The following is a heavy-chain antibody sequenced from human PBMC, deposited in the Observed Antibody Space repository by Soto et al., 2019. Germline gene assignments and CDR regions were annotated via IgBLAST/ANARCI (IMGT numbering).Heavy chain of an antibody. Sequence: SETLSLTCAVYGGSFSGYYWSWIRQPPGKGLEWIGEINHSGSTNYNPSLKSRDTISVDTSKNQFSLKLSSVTAADTAVYYCARSMVKDFWSGWGWFDPWGQGTLVTVSS. CDR2: INHSGST. J-gene: IGHJ5*02. CDR3: ARSMVKDFWSGWGWFDP. V-gene: IGHV4-34*01. D-gene: IGHD3-3*01. CDR1: GGSFSGYY.